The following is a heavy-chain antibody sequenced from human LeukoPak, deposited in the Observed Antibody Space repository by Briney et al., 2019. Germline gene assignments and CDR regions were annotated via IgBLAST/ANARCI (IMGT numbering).Heavy chain of an antibody. V-gene: IGHV4-34*01. Sequence: PSETLSLTCAVYGGSFSGYYWSWIRQPPGKGLEWIGEINHSGSTNYNPSLKSRVTISVDTSKNQFSLKLSSVTAADTAVYYCARGRSITIFGVVSNWFDPWGQGTLVTVSS. CDR2: INHSGST. CDR1: GGSFSGYY. CDR3: ARGRSITIFGVVSNWFDP. J-gene: IGHJ5*02. D-gene: IGHD3-3*01.